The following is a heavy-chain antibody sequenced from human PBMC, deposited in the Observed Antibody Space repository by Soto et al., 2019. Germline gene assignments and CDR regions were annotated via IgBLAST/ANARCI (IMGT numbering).Heavy chain of an antibody. V-gene: IGHV1-18*04. CDR3: ARVLAVAGSWFDP. D-gene: IGHD6-19*01. Sequence: ASVKVSCKASGDTFTSYGISWVRQAPGQGLEWMGWISAYNGNTNYAQKLQGRVTMTTDTSTSTAYVELRSLRSDDTAVYYCARVLAVAGSWFDPWGQGTLVTVSS. CDR1: GDTFTSYG. CDR2: ISAYNGNT. J-gene: IGHJ5*02.